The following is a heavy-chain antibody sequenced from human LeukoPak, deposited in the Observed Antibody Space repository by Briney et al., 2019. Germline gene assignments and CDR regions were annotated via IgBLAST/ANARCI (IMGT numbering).Heavy chain of an antibody. V-gene: IGHV4-39*07. J-gene: IGHJ4*02. CDR3: ARDQSRGYSSFWGLDY. CDR2: IYYSGST. Sequence: PSETLSLTCTVSGGSISSSSYYWGWIRQPPGKGLEWIGSIYYSGSTYYNPSLKSRVTISVDTSKNQFSLKLSSVTAADTAVYYCARDQSRGYSSFWGLDYWGQGTLVTVSS. D-gene: IGHD6-13*01. CDR1: GGSISSSSYY.